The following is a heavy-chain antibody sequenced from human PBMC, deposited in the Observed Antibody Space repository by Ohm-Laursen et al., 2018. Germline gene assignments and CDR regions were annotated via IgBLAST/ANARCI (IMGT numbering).Heavy chain of an antibody. CDR1: GGSFSGYY. D-gene: IGHD3-16*02. Sequence: PSDTLSLTCAVYGGSFSGYYWSWIRQPPGKGLEWIGEINHSGSTNYNPSLKSRVTISVDTSKNQFSLKLSSVTAADTAVYYCARVSNLLRLGELSLFDYWGQGTLVTVSS. V-gene: IGHV4-34*01. CDR3: ARVSNLLRLGELSLFDY. J-gene: IGHJ4*02. CDR2: INHSGST.